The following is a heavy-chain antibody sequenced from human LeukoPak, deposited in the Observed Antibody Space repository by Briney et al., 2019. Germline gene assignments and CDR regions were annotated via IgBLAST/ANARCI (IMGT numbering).Heavy chain of an antibody. D-gene: IGHD3-10*01. Sequence: RASETLSLTCAVYGGSFSGYYWSWIRQPPGKGLEWIGEINHSGSNNYNPSLKSRFTISVDTTKKQFFLKLSSVTAADKAVYYYASRRRSGSSFDYWGQGTLVTVSS. CDR1: GGSFSGYY. CDR3: ASRRRSGSSFDY. V-gene: IGHV4-34*01. CDR2: INHSGSN. J-gene: IGHJ4*02.